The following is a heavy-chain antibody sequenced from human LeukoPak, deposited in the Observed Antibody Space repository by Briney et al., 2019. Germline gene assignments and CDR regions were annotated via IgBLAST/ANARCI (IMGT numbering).Heavy chain of an antibody. D-gene: IGHD3-22*01. J-gene: IGHJ5*02. CDR2: ISSSSSYI. CDR1: GFTFSSYS. V-gene: IGHV3-21*01. Sequence: GGSLRLSCAASGFTFSSYSMNWIRRAPGKGLEWVSSISSSSSYIYYADSVKGRFTISRDNAKNSLYLQMNSLRAEDTAVYYCATQSPYYYDSSGYSKNWFDPWGQGTLVTVSS. CDR3: ATQSPYYYDSSGYSKNWFDP.